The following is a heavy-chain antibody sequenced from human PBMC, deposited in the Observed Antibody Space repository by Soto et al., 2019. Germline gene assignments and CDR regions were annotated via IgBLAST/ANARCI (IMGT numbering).Heavy chain of an antibody. CDR3: ARDYYDRVAGTFDY. V-gene: IGHV3-48*01. CDR1: GFTFSSYS. J-gene: IGHJ4*02. D-gene: IGHD6-19*01. Sequence: PGGSLRLSCAASGFTFSSYSMNWVRQAPGKGLEWVSYISSSSSTIYYADSVKGRFTISRDNAKNSLYLQMNSLRAEDTAVYYCARDYYDRVAGTFDYWGQGTLVTVSS. CDR2: ISSSSSTI.